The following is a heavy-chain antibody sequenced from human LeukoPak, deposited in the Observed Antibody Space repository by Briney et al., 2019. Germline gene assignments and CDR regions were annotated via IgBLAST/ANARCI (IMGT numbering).Heavy chain of an antibody. V-gene: IGHV3-30-3*01. CDR1: GFTFSSYA. D-gene: IGHD5-18*01. CDR3: ARRKDDTAMVSCYFDY. CDR2: ISYGGSNK. Sequence: GGSLRLSCAASGFTFSSYAMHWVRQAPGKGLEWVAVISYGGSNKYYADSVKGRFTISRDNSKNTLYLQMNSLRAEDTAVYYCARRKDDTAMVSCYFDYWGQGTLVTVSS. J-gene: IGHJ4*02.